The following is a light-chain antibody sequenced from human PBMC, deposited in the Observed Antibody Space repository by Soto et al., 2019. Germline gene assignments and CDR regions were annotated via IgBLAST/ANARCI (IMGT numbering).Light chain of an antibody. J-gene: IGLJ1*01. Sequence: QSALTQPPSASGSPGQSVTISCTGTSSIVGCYNYVSWYQQHPGKAPKLMIYEVSKRPSGVPDRFSGSKSGNTASLTVSGLLAEDEADYYCSSYAGSNSYVFGTGTKVTVL. CDR1: SSIVGCYNY. CDR3: SSYAGSNSYV. CDR2: EVS. V-gene: IGLV2-8*01.